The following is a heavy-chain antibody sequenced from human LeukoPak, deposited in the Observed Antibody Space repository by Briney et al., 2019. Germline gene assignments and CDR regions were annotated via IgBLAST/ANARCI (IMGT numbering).Heavy chain of an antibody. CDR2: IYSSGST. D-gene: IGHD6-13*01. J-gene: IGHJ5*02. Sequence: SQTLSLTCTVSGGSISSGTYYWTWIRQPAGKGLEWIGRIYSSGSTSYNPSLDSRVRISIDTSKNQFSLKLSSVTAADTAVYYCARVSGSSWYNWFDPWGQGTLVTVSS. CDR3: ARVSGSSWYNWFDP. CDR1: GGSISSGTYY. V-gene: IGHV4-61*02.